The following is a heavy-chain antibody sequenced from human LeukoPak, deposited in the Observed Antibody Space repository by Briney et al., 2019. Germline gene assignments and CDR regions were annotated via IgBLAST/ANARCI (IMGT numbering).Heavy chain of an antibody. V-gene: IGHV3-38-3*01. D-gene: IGHD3-10*02. J-gene: IGHJ5*02. CDR2: ISGGST. Sequence: GGSLRLSCAASGFTVSSNEMSWVRQAPGKGLEWVSSISGGSTYYADSRKGRFTISRDNSKNTLHLQMNSLRAEDTAVYYCARDVPTPQGNWFDPWGQGTLVTVSS. CDR1: GFTVSSNE. CDR3: ARDVPTPQGNWFDP.